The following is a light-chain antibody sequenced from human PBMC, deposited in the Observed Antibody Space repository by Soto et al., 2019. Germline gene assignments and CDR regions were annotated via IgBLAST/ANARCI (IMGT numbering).Light chain of an antibody. CDR1: QSVSSSY. Sequence: EIVLTQSPGTLSLSPGERATLSCRASQSVSSSYLAWYQQKPGQAPRLLIYGSSSRATGIPDRFSGSGSGKDFTLTISRLEPEDFAVYYCQHYDNSPPWTFGQGTKV. J-gene: IGKJ1*01. V-gene: IGKV3-20*01. CDR2: GSS. CDR3: QHYDNSPPWT.